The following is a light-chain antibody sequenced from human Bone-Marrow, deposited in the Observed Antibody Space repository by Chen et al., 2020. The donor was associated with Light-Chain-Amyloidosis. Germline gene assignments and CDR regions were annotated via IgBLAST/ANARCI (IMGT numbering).Light chain of an antibody. CDR1: QIISSW. Sequence: DIQMTQTPPTLSASVGDRVTITCRASQIISSWLAWYQQKPGKAPDLLIYKASSLKSGVPSRFSGSGSGTEFTLTINSLQPDDIATYYCQQYSGNPLTFGGGTRVEIK. CDR2: KAS. J-gene: IGKJ4*01. CDR3: QQYSGNPLT. V-gene: IGKV1-5*03.